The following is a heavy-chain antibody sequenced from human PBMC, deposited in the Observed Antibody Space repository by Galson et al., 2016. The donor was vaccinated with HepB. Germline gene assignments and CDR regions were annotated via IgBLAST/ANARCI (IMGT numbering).Heavy chain of an antibody. CDR3: ARQGPYSGHFDY. Sequence: QSGAEVKKPGESLKISCKGSGYSFTSFWIAWVRQMPGKGPEWMGIIYPRDSDTRYRPSFQGRVTISADKSINTAYLQWSSLKVSDTAIYYCARQGPYSGHFDYWGQGTLVTVSS. V-gene: IGHV5-51*01. CDR2: IYPRDSDT. D-gene: IGHD1-26*01. J-gene: IGHJ4*02. CDR1: GYSFTSFW.